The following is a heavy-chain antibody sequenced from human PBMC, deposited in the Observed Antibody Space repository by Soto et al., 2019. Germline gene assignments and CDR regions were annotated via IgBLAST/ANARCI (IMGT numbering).Heavy chain of an antibody. CDR1: GFTFSDYY. Sequence: QVQLVESGGGLVKPGGSLRLSCAASGFTFSDYYMSWIRQAPGQGLEWVSYISSSGSTIYYADSVKGRFTISRDNAKNSLDLQINRLRAEDTAVYYCARDRNAFGESYDGYWGQGTLVTVAS. CDR3: ARDRNAFGESYDGY. CDR2: ISSSGSTI. J-gene: IGHJ4*02. V-gene: IGHV3-11*01. D-gene: IGHD1-26*01.